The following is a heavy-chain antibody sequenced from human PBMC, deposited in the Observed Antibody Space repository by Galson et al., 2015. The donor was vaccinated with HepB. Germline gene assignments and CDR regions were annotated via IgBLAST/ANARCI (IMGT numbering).Heavy chain of an antibody. D-gene: IGHD5-24*01. J-gene: IGHJ4*02. CDR1: GDSVSSDSAV. CDR2: TYYRSKWFN. Sequence: CAISGDSVSSDSAVWMWIRQSPSRGLERLGRTYYRSKWFNECAVSVKSRITINPDTSKNQFSLHLNSMTPDDTAIYYCARQERWKYFNYWGRGTLVAVSS. V-gene: IGHV6-1*01. CDR3: ARQERWKYFNY.